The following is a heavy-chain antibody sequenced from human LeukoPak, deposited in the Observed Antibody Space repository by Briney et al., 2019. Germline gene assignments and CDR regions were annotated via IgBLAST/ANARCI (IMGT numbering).Heavy chain of an antibody. D-gene: IGHD3-9*01. Sequence: SETLSLTCAVSGYSISSGYYWGWIRQPPGKGLEWIGSIYHSGSTYYNPSLKSRATISVDTSKNQFSLKLSSVTAADTAVYYCARLIGRLRYFDWLFDYWGQGTLVTVSS. J-gene: IGHJ4*02. CDR2: IYHSGST. CDR3: ARLIGRLRYFDWLFDY. V-gene: IGHV4-38-2*01. CDR1: GYSISSGYY.